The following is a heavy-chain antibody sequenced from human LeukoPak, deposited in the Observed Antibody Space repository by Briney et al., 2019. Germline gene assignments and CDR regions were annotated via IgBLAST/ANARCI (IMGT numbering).Heavy chain of an antibody. CDR1: GFTFSSYW. CDR2: INSDGSST. J-gene: IGHJ5*02. Sequence: PGGSLRLSCAASGFTFSSYWMHWGRQAPGKGLVGVSRINSDGSSTSYADSVKGRFTISRDNAKNTLYLQMNSLRAEDTAVYYCARDLGTYDFWSGEFDPWGQGTLVTVSS. D-gene: IGHD3-3*01. V-gene: IGHV3-74*01. CDR3: ARDLGTYDFWSGEFDP.